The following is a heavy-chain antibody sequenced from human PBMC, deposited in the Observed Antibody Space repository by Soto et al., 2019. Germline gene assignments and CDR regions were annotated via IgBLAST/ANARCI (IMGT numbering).Heavy chain of an antibody. J-gene: IGHJ6*02. D-gene: IGHD5-12*01. CDR3: ARDLGYGVDYYYNGMDV. V-gene: IGHV4-59*01. CDR1: GGSIRSYY. CDR2: LFYSGST. Sequence: SETLSLTCTVSGGSIRSYYCNWIRQTPGKGLEWIGYLFYSGSTDYNPSLKSRVTISVDTSKNQFSLKLNSVTAADTAVYYCARDLGYGVDYYYNGMDVWGQGTTVTVSS.